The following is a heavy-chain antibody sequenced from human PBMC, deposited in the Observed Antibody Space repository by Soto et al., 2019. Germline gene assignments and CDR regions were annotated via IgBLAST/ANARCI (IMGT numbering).Heavy chain of an antibody. D-gene: IGHD4-17*01. CDR3: TRMTTGPNWFDP. Sequence: PGGSLRLSCAASGFTFSGSAMHWVRQASGKGLEWVGRIRSKANSYATAYAASVKGRFTISRDDSKNTAYLQMNSLKTEDTAVYYCTRMTTGPNWFDPWGQGTLVTVSS. CDR1: GFTFSGSA. CDR2: IRSKANSYAT. V-gene: IGHV3-73*01. J-gene: IGHJ5*02.